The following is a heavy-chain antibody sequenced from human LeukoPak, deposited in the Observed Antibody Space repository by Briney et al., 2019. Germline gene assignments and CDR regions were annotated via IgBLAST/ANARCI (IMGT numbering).Heavy chain of an antibody. D-gene: IGHD3-10*01. Sequence: ASVKVSCNASGYTFTSYGISWVRQAPGQGLEWMGWISAYNGNTNYAQKLQGRVTMTTDTSTSTAYMELRSLRSDDTAVYYCARVVVTMVRGVIIDYYGMDVWGQGTTVTVSS. CDR3: ARVVVTMVRGVIIDYYGMDV. J-gene: IGHJ6*02. CDR1: GYTFTSYG. CDR2: ISAYNGNT. V-gene: IGHV1-18*01.